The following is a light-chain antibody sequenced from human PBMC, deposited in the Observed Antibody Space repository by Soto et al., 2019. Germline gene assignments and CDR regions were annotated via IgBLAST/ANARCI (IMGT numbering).Light chain of an antibody. V-gene: IGKV1-33*01. J-gene: IGKJ5*01. CDR1: PDITNY. CDR3: QQYDNLLLA. CDR2: DAS. Sequence: DIQLTQSPSSLSASVGDRVTITCQASPDITNYLNWYQQKPGKAPKLLIYDASNLETGVPSRLSGSGFGTDFTFTISSLQPEDIATYYCQQYDNLLLAFGQGTRLDIK.